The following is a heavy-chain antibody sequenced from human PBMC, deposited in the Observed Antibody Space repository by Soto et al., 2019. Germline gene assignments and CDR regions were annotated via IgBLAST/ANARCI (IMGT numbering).Heavy chain of an antibody. D-gene: IGHD2-2*01. J-gene: IGHJ6*02. CDR3: TRQLVPAAYYGVDV. CDR2: IIPMFGTP. Sequence: SVKVSCKASGGTFSSYAFSWVRQAPGQGLEWMGGIIPMFGTPNYAQMFQDRVTITADESTSTAYMELSSLRSEDTAIYYCTRQLVPAAYYGVDVWGQGTTVTVSS. CDR1: GGTFSSYA. V-gene: IGHV1-69*13.